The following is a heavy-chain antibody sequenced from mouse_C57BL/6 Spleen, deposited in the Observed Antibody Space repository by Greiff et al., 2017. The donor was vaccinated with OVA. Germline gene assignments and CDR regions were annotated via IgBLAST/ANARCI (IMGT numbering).Heavy chain of an antibody. CDR2: IYPGDGDT. CDR3: AREAYDYWYFDV. D-gene: IGHD2-3*01. V-gene: IGHV1-82*01. CDR1: GYAFSSSW. Sequence: VQLQQSGPELVKPGASVKISCKASGYAFSSSWMNWVKQRPGKGLEWIGRIYPGDGDTNYNGKFKGKATLTADKSSSTAYMQLSSLTSEDSAVYFCAREAYDYWYFDVWGTGTTVTVSS. J-gene: IGHJ1*03.